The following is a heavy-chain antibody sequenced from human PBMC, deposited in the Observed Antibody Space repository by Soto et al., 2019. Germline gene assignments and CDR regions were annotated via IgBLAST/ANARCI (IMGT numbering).Heavy chain of an antibody. CDR1: GYTFTSYG. CDR2: ISAYNGNT. V-gene: IGHV1-18*01. Sequence: ASVKVSCKASGYTFTSYGISWVRQAPGQGLEWMGWISAYNGNTNYAQKLQGRVTMTTDTSTSTAYMELRSLRSDDTAVYYCARDRSLFSSGWNYFDYWGQGTLVTVSS. D-gene: IGHD6-19*01. CDR3: ARDRSLFSSGWNYFDY. J-gene: IGHJ4*02.